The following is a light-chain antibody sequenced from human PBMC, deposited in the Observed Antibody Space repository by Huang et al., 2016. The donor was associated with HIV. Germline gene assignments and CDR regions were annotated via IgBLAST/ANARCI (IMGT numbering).Light chain of an antibody. Sequence: EIVLTKSPATLSWSPGERATLSCRASQSVSSYLAWYQQKPGQAPRLLIYDASNRATGIPARFSGSGSGTDFTLTISSLEPEDFAVYYCQQRTNWPTWTFGQGTKVEIK. CDR3: QQRTNWPTWT. CDR1: QSVSSY. V-gene: IGKV3-11*01. J-gene: IGKJ1*01. CDR2: DAS.